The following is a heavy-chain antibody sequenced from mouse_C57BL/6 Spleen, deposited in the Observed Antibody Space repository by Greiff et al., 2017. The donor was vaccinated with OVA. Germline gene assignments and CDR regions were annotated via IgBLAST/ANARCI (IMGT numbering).Heavy chain of an antibody. Sequence: QVQLQQSGAELMKPGASVKLSCKATGYTFTGSWIEWVKQRPGHGLEWIGEILPGSGSTNYNEKFQGKATLTADTSSNTAYMQLSSLTSEDSAIDYCARGRQRGSSFYAMDYWGQGTSVTVSS. CDR1: GYTFTGSW. V-gene: IGHV1-9*01. CDR3: ARGRQRGSSFYAMDY. CDR2: ILPGSGST. J-gene: IGHJ4*01. D-gene: IGHD1-1*01.